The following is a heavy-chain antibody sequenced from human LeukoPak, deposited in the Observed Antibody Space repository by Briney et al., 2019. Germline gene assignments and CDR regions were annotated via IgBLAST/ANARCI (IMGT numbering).Heavy chain of an antibody. V-gene: IGHV4-39*01. J-gene: IGHJ4*02. CDR2: IYYSGST. D-gene: IGHD6-19*01. CDR3: ARPGWLDDYCFDY. CDR1: GGSISSSSYD. Sequence: SETLSLTCTVSGGSISSSSYDWGWIRQPPGKGLEWIGSIYYSGSTYYNPSLKSRVTISVDTSKNQFSLKLSSVTAADTAVYYCARPGWLDDYCFDYWGQGTLVTVSS.